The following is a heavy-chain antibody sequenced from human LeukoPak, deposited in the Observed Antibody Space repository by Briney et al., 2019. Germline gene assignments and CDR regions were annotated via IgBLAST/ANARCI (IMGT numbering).Heavy chain of an antibody. D-gene: IGHD2-21*02. V-gene: IGHV3-30*03. J-gene: IGHJ5*02. Sequence: GGSLRLSCAASGFTFRTYGIHWVRQAPGKGLEWVAVISYDGSSKDYADSLKGRFTISRDNSINTLYLQMNSLRVEDTAIYYCARGSSGRLLSSWFDPWGQGTLVTVSS. CDR2: ISYDGSSK. CDR1: GFTFRTYG. CDR3: ARGSSGRLLSSWFDP.